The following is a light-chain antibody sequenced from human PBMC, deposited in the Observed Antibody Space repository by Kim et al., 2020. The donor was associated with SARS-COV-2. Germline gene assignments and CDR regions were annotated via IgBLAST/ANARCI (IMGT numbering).Light chain of an antibody. V-gene: IGKV3-15*01. CDR1: QSVSSN. CDR2: GAS. CDR3: QQYNNWPPIT. Sequence: SPEERATLSCRASQSVSSNLAWYQQKPGQAPRLLIYGASTRATGIPARFSGSGSGTEFTLTISSLQSEDFAVYYCQQYNNWPPITFGQGTRLEIK. J-gene: IGKJ5*01.